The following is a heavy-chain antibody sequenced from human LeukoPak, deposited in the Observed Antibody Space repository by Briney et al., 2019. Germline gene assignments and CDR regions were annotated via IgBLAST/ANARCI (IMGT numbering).Heavy chain of an antibody. CDR2: IYHSGST. CDR1: GYSISSGYY. Sequence: PSETLSLTCTVSGYSISSGYYWGWIRQPPGKGLEWIGSIYHSGSTYYNLSLKSRVTISVDTSKNQFSLKLSSVTAADTAVYYCARWVWPNSSGWAYYYGMDVWGQGTTVTVSS. V-gene: IGHV4-38-2*02. J-gene: IGHJ6*02. CDR3: ARWVWPNSSGWAYYYGMDV. D-gene: IGHD6-19*01.